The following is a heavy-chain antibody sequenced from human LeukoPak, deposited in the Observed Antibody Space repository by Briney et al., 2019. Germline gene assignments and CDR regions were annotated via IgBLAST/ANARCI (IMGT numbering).Heavy chain of an antibody. D-gene: IGHD6-6*01. CDR1: GGTFSSYA. CDR2: IIPIFGTA. J-gene: IGHJ6*02. Sequence: PVKVSCKASGGTFSSYAISWVRQAPGQGLEWMGGIIPIFGTANYAQKFQGRVTITADESTSTAYMELSSLRSEDTAVYYCARLSCIAARPCGYYYGMDVWGQGTTVTVSS. CDR3: ARLSCIAARPCGYYYGMDV. V-gene: IGHV1-69*13.